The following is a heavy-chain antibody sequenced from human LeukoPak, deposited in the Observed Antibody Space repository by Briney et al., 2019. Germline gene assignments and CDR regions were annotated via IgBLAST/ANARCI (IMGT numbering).Heavy chain of an antibody. CDR3: ARGTRYYYYGMDV. CDR2: INPNSGGT. V-gene: IGHV1-2*02. J-gene: IGHJ6*02. CDR1: GYTFTGYY. Sequence: ASVKVSCKASGYTFTGYYMRWVRQAPGQGLEWMGWINPNSGGTKYAQKFQGRVTMTRDTSISTAYMELSRLRSDDTAVYYCARGTRYYYYGMDVWGQGTTVTVSS. D-gene: IGHD1-14*01.